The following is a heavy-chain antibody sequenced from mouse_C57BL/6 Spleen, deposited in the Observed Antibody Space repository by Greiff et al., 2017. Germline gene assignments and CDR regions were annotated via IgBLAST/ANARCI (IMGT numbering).Heavy chain of an antibody. Sequence: VQGVESGAELVRPGASVKLSCKASGYTFTDYYINWVKQRPGQGLEWIARIYPGSGNTYYNEKFKGKATLTAEKSSSTAYMQLSSLTSEDSAVYFCARGELTGSWFAYWGQGTLVTVSA. J-gene: IGHJ3*01. V-gene: IGHV1-76*01. CDR3: ARGELTGSWFAY. D-gene: IGHD4-1*01. CDR2: IYPGSGNT. CDR1: GYTFTDYY.